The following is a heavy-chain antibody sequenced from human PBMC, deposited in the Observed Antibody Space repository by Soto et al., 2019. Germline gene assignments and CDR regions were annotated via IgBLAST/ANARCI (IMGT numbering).Heavy chain of an antibody. Sequence: ASVKVSCKASGYTFTNYAMHWVRQAAGQRLEWMGWINTGKGNTKYSQKFQGRVTITRDTSASTAYMELSSLRSEDTAMYYCARAGDDRSAANCYVIEY. CDR1: GYTFTNYA. D-gene: IGHD2-2*01. CDR3: ARAGDDRSAANCYVIEY. V-gene: IGHV1-3*04. CDR2: INTGKGNT. J-gene: IGHJ1*01.